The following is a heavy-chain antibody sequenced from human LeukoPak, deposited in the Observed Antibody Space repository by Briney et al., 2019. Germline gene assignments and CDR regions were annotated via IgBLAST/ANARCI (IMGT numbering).Heavy chain of an antibody. D-gene: IGHD3-10*01. CDR3: ARGRGNYSPNPFDI. CDR1: GFTFSSYA. Sequence: GGSLRLSCAASGFTFSSYAMHWVRQAPGKGLEWVAVISYDGSNKYYADSVKGRFTISRDNSKNTMVLQVNSLSTEDTAVYYCARGRGNYSPNPFDIWGKGTKVTVSS. CDR2: ISYDGSNK. V-gene: IGHV3-30-3*01. J-gene: IGHJ3*02.